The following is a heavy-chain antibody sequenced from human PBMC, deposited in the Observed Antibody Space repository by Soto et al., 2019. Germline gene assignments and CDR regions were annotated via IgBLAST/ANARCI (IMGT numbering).Heavy chain of an antibody. CDR1: GYTFTSYD. Sequence: QVQLVQSGDEVKKPGASVKVSCKASGYTFTSYDINWVRQAPGQGLEWMGWISGYNGNTNYAQKLQGRVTMTADTSTSTAYRELRSLRAADTAAYYCARVSSSGWYTAAYWGQGTLVTVSS. J-gene: IGHJ4*02. V-gene: IGHV1-18*01. D-gene: IGHD6-19*01. CDR2: ISGYNGNT. CDR3: ARVSSSGWYTAAY.